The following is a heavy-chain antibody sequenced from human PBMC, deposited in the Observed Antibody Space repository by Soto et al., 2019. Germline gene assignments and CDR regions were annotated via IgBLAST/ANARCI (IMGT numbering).Heavy chain of an antibody. J-gene: IGHJ4*02. CDR1: GYTLTELS. CDR3: AREHDYATDY. CDR2: FDPEDGET. V-gene: IGHV1-24*01. Sequence: GASVKVSCKVSGYTLTELSMHWVRQAPGKGLEWMGGFDPEDGETIYAQKFQGRVTMTRNTSISTAYMELSSLRSEDTAVYYCAREHDYATDYWGQGTLVTVSS. D-gene: IGHD4-17*01.